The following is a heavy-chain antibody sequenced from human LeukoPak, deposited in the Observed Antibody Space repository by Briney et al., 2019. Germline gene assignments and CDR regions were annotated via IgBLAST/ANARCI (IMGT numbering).Heavy chain of an antibody. CDR1: GFTFSSYS. CDR2: ISSSSSTI. Sequence: GGSLRLSCAASGFTFSSYSMNWVRQAPGKGLEWVSYISSSSSTIDYADSVKGRFTISRDNAKNSLYLQMNSLRAEDTAVYYCARVNDIDYWGQGTLVTVSS. V-gene: IGHV3-48*04. J-gene: IGHJ4*02. D-gene: IGHD3-9*01. CDR3: ARVNDIDY.